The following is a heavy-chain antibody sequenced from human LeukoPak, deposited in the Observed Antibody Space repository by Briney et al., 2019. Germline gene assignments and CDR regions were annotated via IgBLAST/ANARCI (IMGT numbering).Heavy chain of an antibody. Sequence: GGSLRLSCAASGLTFSSYWMIWVRQAPGKGLEWVANIQQDGSEKYYVDSVKGRFTISRDNAKNPLYLQMNSLRAEDTAVYYCARNPPRYFNWGQGTLVTVSS. CDR2: IQQDGSEK. V-gene: IGHV3-7*05. CDR3: ARNPPRYFN. CDR1: GLTFSSYW. D-gene: IGHD1-26*01. J-gene: IGHJ4*02.